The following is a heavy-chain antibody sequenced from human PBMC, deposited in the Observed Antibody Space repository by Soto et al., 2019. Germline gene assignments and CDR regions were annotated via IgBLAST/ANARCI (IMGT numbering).Heavy chain of an antibody. Sequence: SETLSLTCTVSGGSISSSSYYWGWIRQPPGKGLEWIGSIYYSGSTYYNPSLKSRVTISVDTSKNQFSLKLSSVTAADTAMYYCLGEMATENWFDPRGQGTLVTVSS. CDR2: IYYSGST. J-gene: IGHJ5*02. CDR1: GGSISSSSYY. CDR3: LGEMATENWFDP. V-gene: IGHV4-39*01. D-gene: IGHD3-16*01.